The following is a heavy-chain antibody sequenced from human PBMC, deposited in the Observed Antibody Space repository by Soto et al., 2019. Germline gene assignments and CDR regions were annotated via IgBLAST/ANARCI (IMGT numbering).Heavy chain of an antibody. CDR1: GYTFTSYD. V-gene: IGHV1-8*01. CDR3: ARDMRRELWFGERAFDI. CDR2: MNPNSGNT. Sequence: QVQLVQSGAEVKKPGASVKVSCKASGYTFTSYDIKWVRQATGQGLEWMGWMNPNSGNTGYAQKFQGRVTMTRNTSISTAYMELSSLRSEDTAVYYCARDMRRELWFGERAFDIWGQGTMVTVSS. J-gene: IGHJ3*02. D-gene: IGHD3-10*01.